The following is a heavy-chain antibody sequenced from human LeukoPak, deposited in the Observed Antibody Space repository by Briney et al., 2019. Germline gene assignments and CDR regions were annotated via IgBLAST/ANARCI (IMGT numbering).Heavy chain of an antibody. CDR3: ARGRIAVAGYYYYYCMDV. D-gene: IGHD6-19*01. V-gene: IGHV4-4*07. Sequence: PSETLSLTCTVSGGSISSYYWSWIRQPAGKGLEWIGRIYTSGSTNNNPSLKSRFTMSVDTSKNQFSLKLSSVTAADTAVYYCARGRIAVAGYYYYYCMDVWGKGTTVTVSS. CDR2: IYTSGST. CDR1: GGSISSYY. J-gene: IGHJ6*03.